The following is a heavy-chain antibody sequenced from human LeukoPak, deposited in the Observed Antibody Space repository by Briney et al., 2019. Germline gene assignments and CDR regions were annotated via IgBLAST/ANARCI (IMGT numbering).Heavy chain of an antibody. CDR3: ARGIVGATPVDY. Sequence: GGSVKVSCKASGGTFSSYAISWVRQAPGQGLEWMGGIIPIFGTANYAQKFQGRVTITVDESTSTAYMELSSLRSEDTAVYYCARGIVGATPVDYWGQGTLVTVSS. CDR1: GGTFSSYA. V-gene: IGHV1-69*01. D-gene: IGHD1-26*01. CDR2: IIPIFGTA. J-gene: IGHJ4*02.